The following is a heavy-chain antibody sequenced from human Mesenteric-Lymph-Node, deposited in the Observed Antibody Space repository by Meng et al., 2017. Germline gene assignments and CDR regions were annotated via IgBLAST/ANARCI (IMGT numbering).Heavy chain of an antibody. Sequence: SCAASGFTFSSYWMSWVRQAPGKGLEWVANIKQDGSEKYYVDSVKGRFTISRDNAKNSLYLQMNSLRAEDTAVYYCARVQYGSGSFRGAFDIWGQGTMVTVSS. CDR1: GFTFSSYW. J-gene: IGHJ3*02. CDR3: ARVQYGSGSFRGAFDI. CDR2: IKQDGSEK. D-gene: IGHD3-10*01. V-gene: IGHV3-7*01.